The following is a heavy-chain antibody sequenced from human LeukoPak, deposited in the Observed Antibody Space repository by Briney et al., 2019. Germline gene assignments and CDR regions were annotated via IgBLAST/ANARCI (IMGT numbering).Heavy chain of an antibody. Sequence: ASVKVSCKASGYTFTAFYIHWVRLAPGQGLEWMGWINPDSGGTKFAQKFQGRVTTTRDTSITTAYMELTRLRYDDTAVYYCARGLLPMSNWFDPWGQGTVVTVSS. CDR1: GYTFTAFY. V-gene: IGHV1-2*02. J-gene: IGHJ5*02. CDR3: ARGLLPMSNWFDP. D-gene: IGHD2-15*01. CDR2: INPDSGGT.